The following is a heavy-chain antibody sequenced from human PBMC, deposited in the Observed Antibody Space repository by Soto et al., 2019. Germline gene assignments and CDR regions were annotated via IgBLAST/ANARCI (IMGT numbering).Heavy chain of an antibody. J-gene: IGHJ4*02. CDR1: GFTFSSYW. V-gene: IGHV3-7*01. CDR3: ARDSGDRGGYYDFWSGYYRYFDY. D-gene: IGHD3-3*01. CDR2: IKQDGSEK. Sequence: VQLVESGGGVVQPGRSLRLSCAASGFTFSSYWMSWVRQAPGKGLEWVANIKQDGSEKYYVDSVKGRFTISRDNAKNSLYLQMNSLRAEDTAVYYCARDSGDRGGYYDFWSGYYRYFDYWGQGTLVTVSS.